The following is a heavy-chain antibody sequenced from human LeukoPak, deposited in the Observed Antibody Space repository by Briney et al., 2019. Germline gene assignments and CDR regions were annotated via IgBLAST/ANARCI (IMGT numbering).Heavy chain of an antibody. D-gene: IGHD6-13*01. Sequence: GESLKISCKASGYSFTKYWIGWVRQMPGKGPEWMGITYPGDSDTRYSPSFQGQVTILADKSISTAYLQWSSLKASDTAMYYCARRAGSSWYKGVDYWGQGTLVTVSS. CDR3: ARRAGSSWYKGVDY. V-gene: IGHV5-51*01. CDR2: TYPGDSDT. J-gene: IGHJ4*02. CDR1: GYSFTKYW.